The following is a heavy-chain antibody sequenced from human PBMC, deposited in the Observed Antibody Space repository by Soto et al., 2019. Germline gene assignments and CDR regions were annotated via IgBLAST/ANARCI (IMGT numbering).Heavy chain of an antibody. CDR3: GRARKDIVVVVAAPLFDY. CDR2: IYYSGST. Sequence: PSETLSLTCTVSGGSISSGGYYWSWIRQHPGKGLEWIGYIYYSGSTYYNPSLKSRVTISVDTSKNQFSLKLSSVTAADTAVYYCGRARKDIVVVVAAPLFDYWGQGTLVTVSS. J-gene: IGHJ4*02. V-gene: IGHV4-31*03. D-gene: IGHD2-15*01. CDR1: GGSISSGGYY.